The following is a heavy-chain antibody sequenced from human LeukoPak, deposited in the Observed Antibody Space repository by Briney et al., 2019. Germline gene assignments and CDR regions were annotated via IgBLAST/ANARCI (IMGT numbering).Heavy chain of an antibody. Sequence: GGSLRLSCAASGFTFRTYAMHWVRQPPGKGLEWVAVISKDGNDKYYADSVKGRFTISRDNAKNMLYLQLNSLRAEDTAVYYSARAGPEGFGVDVWGQGTTVIVSS. CDR1: GFTFRTYA. V-gene: IGHV3-30*04. J-gene: IGHJ6*02. CDR3: ARAGPEGFGVDV. CDR2: ISKDGNDK.